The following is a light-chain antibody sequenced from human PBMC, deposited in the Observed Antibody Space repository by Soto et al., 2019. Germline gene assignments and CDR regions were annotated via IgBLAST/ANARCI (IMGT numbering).Light chain of an antibody. V-gene: IGKV1-27*01. CDR3: QKYKSDPSLS. CDR2: AAS. J-gene: IGKJ4*01. Sequence: DIPMTQAPSSLSASVGDRVTITCRASQGISNFLAWYQHKPGKVPKLLIYAASTLQSGVPSRFSGSGSGTDLTLIIGSLQPEEVATYYRQKYKSDPSLSFGGGTKVEIK. CDR1: QGISNF.